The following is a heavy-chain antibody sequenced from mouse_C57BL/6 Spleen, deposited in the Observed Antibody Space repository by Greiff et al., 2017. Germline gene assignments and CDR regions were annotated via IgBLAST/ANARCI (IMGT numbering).Heavy chain of an antibody. CDR2: ISSGGSYT. CDR3: ARRGFDYYAMDD. Sequence: DVKLVESGGDLVKPGGSLKLSCAASGFTFSSYGMSWVRQTPDKRLEWVATISSGGSYTYYPDSVKGRFTISRDNAKNTLYLQMSSLKSEDTAMYYCARRGFDYYAMDDWGQGTSVTVSS. CDR1: GFTFSSYG. V-gene: IGHV5-6*02. J-gene: IGHJ4*01.